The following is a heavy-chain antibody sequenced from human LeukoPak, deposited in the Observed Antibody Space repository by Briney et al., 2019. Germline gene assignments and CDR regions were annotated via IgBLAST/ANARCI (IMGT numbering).Heavy chain of an antibody. V-gene: IGHV5-51*01. CDR1: GYSFTSYW. CDR2: IYPGDSDT. CDR3: ARRFMSCSGGSCYPYYFDY. Sequence: GESLKISCKGSGYSFTSYWIAWVRQMPGRGLGWMGSIYPGDSDTRYSPSFQGQVTISTDKSISTAYLQWSSLKASDTAMYYCARRFMSCSGGSCYPYYFDYWGQGTLVTVSS. D-gene: IGHD2-15*01. J-gene: IGHJ4*02.